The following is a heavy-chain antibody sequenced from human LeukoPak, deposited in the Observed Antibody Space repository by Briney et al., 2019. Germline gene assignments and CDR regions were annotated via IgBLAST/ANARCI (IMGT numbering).Heavy chain of an antibody. V-gene: IGHV3-74*01. Sequence: GGSLRLSCAASGFTFSSYWMHWVRQAPGKGPVWVSRINSDGSSTSYADSVKGRFTISRDNAKNTLYLQMNSLRAEDTAVYYCAILNVYYYDSSGYSTRWGQGTLVTVSS. CDR2: INSDGSST. D-gene: IGHD3-22*01. CDR3: AILNVYYYDSSGYSTR. CDR1: GFTFSSYW. J-gene: IGHJ4*02.